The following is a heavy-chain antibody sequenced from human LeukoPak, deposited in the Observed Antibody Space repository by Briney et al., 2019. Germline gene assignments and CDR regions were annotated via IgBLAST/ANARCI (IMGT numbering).Heavy chain of an antibody. CDR1: GGSITNFH. Sequence: PSETLSLTCTVSGGSITNFHWSWIRQPPGKGLECIGDIYYSGTTYYNPSLESRVIISVDTSKNQFSLKLNSVTAADTAVYYCARGVGVVDAFDIWGQGTMVTVSS. CDR2: IYYSGTT. J-gene: IGHJ3*02. V-gene: IGHV4-59*12. D-gene: IGHD2-15*01. CDR3: ARGVGVVDAFDI.